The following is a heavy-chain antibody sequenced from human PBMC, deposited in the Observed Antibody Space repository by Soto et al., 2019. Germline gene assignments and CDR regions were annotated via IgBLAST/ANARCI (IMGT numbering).Heavy chain of an antibody. CDR3: ATALLNWNYRSPSRRGIDY. Sequence: GGSLRLSCSASGFTFSSYAMHWVRQAPGKGLEYVSAISSNGGSTYYADSVKGRFTISRDNSKNTLYLQMSSLRAEDTAVYYCATALLNWNYRSPSRRGIDYWGQGTLVTVSS. J-gene: IGHJ4*02. CDR1: GFTFSSYA. CDR2: ISSNGGST. D-gene: IGHD1-7*01. V-gene: IGHV3-64D*06.